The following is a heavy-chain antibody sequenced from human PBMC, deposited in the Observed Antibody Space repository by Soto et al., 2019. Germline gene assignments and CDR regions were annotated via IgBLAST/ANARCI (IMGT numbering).Heavy chain of an antibody. CDR1: GFTFSSYE. V-gene: IGHV3-48*03. J-gene: IGHJ4*02. D-gene: IGHD6-13*01. CDR3: ARKGSSWYGHFDY. CDR2: ISSSGSTI. Sequence: VGSLRLCCAASGFTFSSYEMNWVRQAPGKGLEWVSYISSSGSTIYYADSVKGRFTISRDNAKNSLYLQMNSLRAEDTAVYYCARKGSSWYGHFDYWGQGTLVTVSS.